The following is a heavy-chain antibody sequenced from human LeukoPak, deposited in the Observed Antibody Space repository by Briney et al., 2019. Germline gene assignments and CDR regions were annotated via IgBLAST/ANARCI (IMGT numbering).Heavy chain of an antibody. Sequence: GGSLRLPCAASGFTFSSYWMHWVRQAPGKGLVWVSRINSDGSSTSYADSVKGRFTISRDNAKNTLYLQMNSLRAEDTAVYYCASIYGSGSHYYYYMDVWGKGTTVTVSS. D-gene: IGHD3-10*01. CDR1: GFTFSSYW. V-gene: IGHV3-74*01. J-gene: IGHJ6*03. CDR3: ASIYGSGSHYYYYMDV. CDR2: INSDGSST.